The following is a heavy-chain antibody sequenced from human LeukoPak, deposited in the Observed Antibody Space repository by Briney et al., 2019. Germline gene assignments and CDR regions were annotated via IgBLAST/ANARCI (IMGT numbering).Heavy chain of an antibody. D-gene: IGHD3-16*01. CDR2: ISYDGSNK. CDR1: GFTFSSYV. J-gene: IGHJ4*02. V-gene: IGHV3-30*04. Sequence: GGSLRLSCAASGFTFSSYVMHWVRQAPGKGLEWVAVISYDGSNKYYADSVKGRFTISRDNSKNTLYLQMNSLRAEDTAVYYCARVIVFMSTGPHLDYWGQGTLAIVSS. CDR3: ARVIVFMSTGPHLDY.